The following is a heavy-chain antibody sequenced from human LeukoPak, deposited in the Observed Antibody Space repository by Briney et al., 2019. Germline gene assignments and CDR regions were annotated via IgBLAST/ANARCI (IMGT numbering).Heavy chain of an antibody. J-gene: IGHJ3*02. CDR3: AREGSSVAFDI. V-gene: IGHV4-39*07. CDR1: GGSISSSSYY. Sequence: IPSETLSLTCTVSGGSISSSSYYWGWIRQPPGKGLEWIGSIYYSGSTYYNPSLKSRVTISVDTSKNQFSLKLSSVTAADTAVYYCAREGSSVAFDIWGQGTMVTVSS. D-gene: IGHD6-13*01. CDR2: IYYSGST.